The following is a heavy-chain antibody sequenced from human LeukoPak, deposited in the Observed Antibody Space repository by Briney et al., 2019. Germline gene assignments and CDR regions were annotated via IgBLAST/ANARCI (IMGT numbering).Heavy chain of an antibody. CDR1: GGSISSYY. CDR2: INHSGST. Sequence: SETLSLTCTVSGGSISSYYWSWIRQPPGKGLEWIGEINHSGSTNYNPSLKSRVTISVDTSKNQFSLKLSSVTAADTAVYYCAREGLNILAFDPWGQGTLVTVSS. V-gene: IGHV4-34*01. D-gene: IGHD3-9*01. CDR3: AREGLNILAFDP. J-gene: IGHJ5*02.